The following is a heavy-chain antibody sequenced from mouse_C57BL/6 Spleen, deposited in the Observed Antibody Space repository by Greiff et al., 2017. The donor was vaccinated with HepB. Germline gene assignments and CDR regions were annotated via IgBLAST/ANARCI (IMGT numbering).Heavy chain of an antibody. CDR3: AREGWLRYFDV. J-gene: IGHJ1*03. Sequence: QVQLQQPGTELVKPGASVNLSCKASGYTFPSYGMHWLKQRPGKGLEWIGNINPSNGGTNYNEKFKSKPTLTVDKSSSTAYMQLSSLTSEDSAVYYCAREGWLRYFDVWGTGTTVTVSS. CDR1: GYTFPSYG. D-gene: IGHD2-3*01. CDR2: INPSNGGT. V-gene: IGHV1-53*01.